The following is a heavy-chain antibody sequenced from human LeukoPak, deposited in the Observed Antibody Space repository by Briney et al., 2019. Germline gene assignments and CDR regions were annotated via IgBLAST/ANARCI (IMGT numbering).Heavy chain of an antibody. Sequence: GESLKTSFKGSGYSFTSYWIGGVRQMPGKGLGGMGIIYPGDSDTRYSPSFQGQVTISAGKSISTAYLQWSSLKASDTAMYYCARRVASSGWYEFDPWGQGTLVTVSS. V-gene: IGHV5-51*01. D-gene: IGHD6-19*01. CDR1: GYSFTSYW. J-gene: IGHJ5*02. CDR3: ARRVASSGWYEFDP. CDR2: IYPGDSDT.